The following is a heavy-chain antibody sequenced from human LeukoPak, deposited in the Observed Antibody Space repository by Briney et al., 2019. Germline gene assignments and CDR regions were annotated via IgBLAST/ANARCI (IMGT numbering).Heavy chain of an antibody. J-gene: IGHJ4*02. CDR1: GYTFTNYG. CDR2: IIPIFGTA. Sequence: SVSLSCKASGYTFTNYGISWVRQAPGQGLEWMGGIIPIFGTANYAQKFQGRVTITADESTSTAYMELSSLRSEDTAVYYCARVPVQYCGGDCYPYHFDYWGQGTLVTVSS. CDR3: ARVPVQYCGGDCYPYHFDY. D-gene: IGHD2-21*02. V-gene: IGHV1-69*13.